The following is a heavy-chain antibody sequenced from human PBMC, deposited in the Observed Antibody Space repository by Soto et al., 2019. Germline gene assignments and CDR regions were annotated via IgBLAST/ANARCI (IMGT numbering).Heavy chain of an antibody. J-gene: IGHJ4*02. Sequence: NPGGSLRLSCDASGFTFSDYHMSWIRQAPGKGLEWVSYISSSGSTIYIAVSVEGRFTISRDNARKSLHLQMNSLRAEDTAIYYCARGHGYCSGGTCSQFDYWGQGTQVTVSS. CDR3: ARGHGYCSGGTCSQFDY. V-gene: IGHV3-11*01. D-gene: IGHD2-15*01. CDR2: ISSSGSTI. CDR1: GFTFSDYH.